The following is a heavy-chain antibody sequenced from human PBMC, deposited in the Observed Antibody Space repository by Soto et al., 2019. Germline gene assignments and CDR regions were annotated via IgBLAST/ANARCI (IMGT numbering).Heavy chain of an antibody. Sequence: GGSLRLSCAASGFTFSGSAMHWVRQASGKGLEWVGRIRSKANSYATAYAASVKGRFTISRDDSKNTAYLQMNSLKTEDTAVYYCTGTLGVDWFDPWGQGTLVTVSS. CDR1: GFTFSGSA. CDR3: TGTLGVDWFDP. D-gene: IGHD2-8*01. V-gene: IGHV3-73*01. J-gene: IGHJ5*02. CDR2: IRSKANSYAT.